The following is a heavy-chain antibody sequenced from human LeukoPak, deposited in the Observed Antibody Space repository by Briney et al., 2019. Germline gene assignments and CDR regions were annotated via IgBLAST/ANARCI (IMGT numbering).Heavy chain of an antibody. CDR2: INPSGGSA. D-gene: IGHD3-22*01. J-gene: IGHJ3*01. Sequence: ASVKVSCKASGYTFTSYYMHWVRQAPGQGLEWMGIINPSGGSASYAQKFQGRVTMTRDTSTSTVYMELSRLRSDDTAVYYCATQYYYDSSGSFFWGQGTMVTVPS. CDR3: ATQYYYDSSGSFF. CDR1: GYTFTSYY. V-gene: IGHV1-46*01.